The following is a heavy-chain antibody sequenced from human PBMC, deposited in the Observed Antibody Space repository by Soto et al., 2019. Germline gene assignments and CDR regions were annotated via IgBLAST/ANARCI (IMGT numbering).Heavy chain of an antibody. J-gene: IGHJ4*02. CDR3: VRDSGAKLSSS. D-gene: IGHD2-2*01. CDR1: GGTFSSYR. CDR2: IVPIYRTA. V-gene: IGHV1-69*01. Sequence: QVQLVQSGAEVKKTGSSVKVSCKASGGTFSSYRINWVRQAPGQGLEWVGGIVPIYRTADYAQKFQGRVTITADEAARTAYMEPRSLKSQDTAVYYCVRDSGAKLSSSWGQGTLVTVSS.